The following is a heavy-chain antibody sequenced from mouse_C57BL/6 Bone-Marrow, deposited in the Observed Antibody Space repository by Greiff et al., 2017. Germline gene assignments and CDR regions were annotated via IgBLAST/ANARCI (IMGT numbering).Heavy chain of an antibody. V-gene: IGHV6-3*01. CDR3: TDYYYGSSLFAY. Sequence: EVKVEESGGGLVQPGGSMKLSCVASGFTFSNYWMNWVRQSPEKGLAWVAQIRLKSDNYATHYAESVKGRFTISRDDSKSSVYLQMNNLRAEDTGIYYCTDYYYGSSLFAYWGQGTLVTVSA. CDR1: GFTFSNYW. J-gene: IGHJ3*01. CDR2: IRLKSDNYAT. D-gene: IGHD1-1*01.